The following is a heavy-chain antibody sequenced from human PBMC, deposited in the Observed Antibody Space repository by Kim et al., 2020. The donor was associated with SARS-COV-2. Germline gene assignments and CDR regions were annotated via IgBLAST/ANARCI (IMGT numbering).Heavy chain of an antibody. CDR2: ISGSDGRM. J-gene: IGHJ3*02. CDR3: AKERRFYDILTGYRDAFDI. D-gene: IGHD3-9*01. V-gene: IGHV3-23*01. CDR1: GFTFSNYA. Sequence: GGSLRLSCAASGFTFSNYAMGWVRQAPGKGLEWVSSISGSDGRMYYTDSVKGRFNITRDNSKNMLYLQMNGLRAADTAIYYCAKERRFYDILTGYRDAFDIWGRGTMVTVSS.